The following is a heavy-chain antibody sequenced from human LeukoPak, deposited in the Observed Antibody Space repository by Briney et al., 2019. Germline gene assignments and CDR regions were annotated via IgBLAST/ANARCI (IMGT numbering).Heavy chain of an antibody. V-gene: IGHV3-21*01. Sequence: GGSLRLSCAASGFTFSSYSMNWVRQAPGKGLEWVSSISSSSSYIYHADSVKGRFTISRDNAKNSLYLQMNSLRAEDTAVYYCARARLRNDAFDIWGQGTMVTVSS. CDR2: ISSSSSYI. D-gene: IGHD4-17*01. CDR3: ARARLRNDAFDI. J-gene: IGHJ3*02. CDR1: GFTFSSYS.